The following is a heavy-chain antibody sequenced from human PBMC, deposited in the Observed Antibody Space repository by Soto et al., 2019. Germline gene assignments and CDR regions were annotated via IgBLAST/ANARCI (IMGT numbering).Heavy chain of an antibody. CDR2: IYYSGST. J-gene: IGHJ4*02. V-gene: IGHV4-39*07. D-gene: IGHD3-9*01. Sequence: PSETLSLTCTVSGGSISSSSYDWGWIRQPPGKGLEWIGSIYYSGSTYYNPSLKSRVTISVDTSKNQFSLKLSSVTAADTAVYYCARHYDTKSYDFDYWGQGTLVSVSS. CDR1: GGSISSSSYD. CDR3: ARHYDTKSYDFDY.